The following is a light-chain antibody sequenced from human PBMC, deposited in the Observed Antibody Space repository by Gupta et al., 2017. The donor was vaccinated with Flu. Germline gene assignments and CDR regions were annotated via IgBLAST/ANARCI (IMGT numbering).Light chain of an antibody. Sequence: QSALTQPRSVFGSPGQSVTISCTGTNSDIGAYDYVSWFQQHPGKAPKLIICDVTKRSSGVPARFAGSKSANTAFLTISALQAEDEAYYHCCSFAGSYTLVFGGGTKLTVL. CDR3: CSFAGSYTLV. CDR2: DVT. CDR1: NSDIGAYDY. V-gene: IGLV2-11*01. J-gene: IGLJ2*01.